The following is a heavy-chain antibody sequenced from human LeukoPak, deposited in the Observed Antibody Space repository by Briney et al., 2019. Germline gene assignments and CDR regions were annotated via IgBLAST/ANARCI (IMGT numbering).Heavy chain of an antibody. CDR2: ITPVSDLA. Sequence: SVKVSCKASGVIFSSYTFSWVRQAPGQGLEWMGKITPVSDLAHYAQKFQGRVTFTADTHTGTTYMELRSLRSEDTAVYYCAREGGVGPTAPPDYYSYQMDVWGKGTTVTVSS. J-gene: IGHJ6*03. CDR3: AREGGVGPTAPPDYYSYQMDV. CDR1: GVIFSSYT. V-gene: IGHV1-69*04. D-gene: IGHD1-26*01.